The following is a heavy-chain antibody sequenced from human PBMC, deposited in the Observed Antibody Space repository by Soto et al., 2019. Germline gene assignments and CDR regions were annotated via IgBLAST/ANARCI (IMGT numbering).Heavy chain of an antibody. CDR3: ARGSSNAFDI. CDR1: GFSFYNYW. CDR2: IKPDGSDK. V-gene: IGHV3-7*02. Sequence: EVQLVESGGGLVQPGESLRLSCAASGFSFYNYWMNWVRQTPGKGPEWVANIKPDGSDKNYVDSVKGRLTISRDNAKTSLFLQMNSLRAEDTAVYYCARGSSNAFDIWGQGTMVTVSS. J-gene: IGHJ3*02.